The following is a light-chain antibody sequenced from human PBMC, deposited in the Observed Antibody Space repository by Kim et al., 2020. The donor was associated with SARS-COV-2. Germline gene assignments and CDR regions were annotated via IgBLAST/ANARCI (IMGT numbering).Light chain of an antibody. V-gene: IGLV2-14*03. CDR1: SSDVGGYNY. J-gene: IGLJ1*01. CDR3: SSYTSSSTLGV. Sequence: QWIPISLTGTSSDVGGYNYVSWYQQHPGKAPKLMIYDVSNRPSGVSNRFSGSKSGNTASLTISGLQAEDEADYYCSSYTSSSTLGVFGTGTKVTVL. CDR2: DVS.